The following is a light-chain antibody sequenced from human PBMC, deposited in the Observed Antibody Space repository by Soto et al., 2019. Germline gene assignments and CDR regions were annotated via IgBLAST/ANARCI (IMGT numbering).Light chain of an antibody. CDR1: QSIDNY. Sequence: THTPPAPSSLTASVGDRLTITCPASQSIDNYLNWYQQKPGKAPKLLIYAASTLQSGVPSRFSGSGSGTDFTFTISSLQPEDIAIYYCQHSYNNPEAFGQGTRLEIK. CDR2: AAS. V-gene: IGKV1-39*01. J-gene: IGKJ5*01. CDR3: QHSYNNPEA.